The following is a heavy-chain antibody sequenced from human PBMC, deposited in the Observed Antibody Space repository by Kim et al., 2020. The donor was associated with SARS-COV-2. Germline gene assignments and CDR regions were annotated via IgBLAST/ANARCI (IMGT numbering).Heavy chain of an antibody. V-gene: IGHV5-51*01. CDR3: ARADYYDSSGYYYTGEFDY. Sequence: GESLKISCKGSGYSFTSYWIGWVRQMPGKGLEWMGIIYPGDSDTRYSPSFQGQVTISADKSISTAYLQWSSLKASDTAMYYCARADYYDSSGYYYTGEFDYWGQGTLVTDSS. D-gene: IGHD3-22*01. CDR1: GYSFTSYW. J-gene: IGHJ4*02. CDR2: IYPGDSDT.